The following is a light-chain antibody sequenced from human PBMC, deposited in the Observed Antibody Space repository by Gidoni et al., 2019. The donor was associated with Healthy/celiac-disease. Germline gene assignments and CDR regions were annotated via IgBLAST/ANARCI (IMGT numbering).Light chain of an antibody. J-gene: IGKJ2*01. CDR2: AAS. CDR3: QQSYSTPPT. CDR1: QSISSY. Sequence: DIQMTQSPSYLSASVGYRVTITCRASQSISSYLNWYQQKPGKAPKLLIYAASSLQSGVPSRFSGSGSGTDCTLIISSLQPEDFATYYCQQSYSTPPTFGQGTKLEIK. V-gene: IGKV1-39*01.